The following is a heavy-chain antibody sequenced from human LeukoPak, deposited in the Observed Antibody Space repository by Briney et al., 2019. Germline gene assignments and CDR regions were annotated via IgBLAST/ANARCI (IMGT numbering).Heavy chain of an antibody. Sequence: GGSLRLSCAASGLTFSSHDMHWVRQGTGKGLELVSASGTLADTFYSDSVKGRFTISRENAKTSLYLQMNSLRVGDTAVYYCATGRSSGWSYAFDIWGRGTMVTVSS. D-gene: IGHD6-19*01. J-gene: IGHJ3*02. CDR3: ATGRSSGWSYAFDI. CDR1: GLTFSSHD. V-gene: IGHV3-13*01. CDR2: SGTLADT.